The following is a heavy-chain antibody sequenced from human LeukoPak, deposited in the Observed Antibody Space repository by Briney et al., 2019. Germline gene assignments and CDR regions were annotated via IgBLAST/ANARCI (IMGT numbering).Heavy chain of an antibody. D-gene: IGHD5-18*01. CDR3: AKGGYRINYYYYYYMDV. CDR1: GFTFDDYG. V-gene: IGHV3-20*04. CDR2: INWNGGNT. J-gene: IGHJ6*03. Sequence: GGSLRLSCAASGFTFDDYGMAWVRQAPGKGLEWVSGINWNGGNTDYADSVKGRFTISRDNSKNTLYLQMNSLRAEDTAVYYCAKGGYRINYYYYYYMDVWGKGTTVTVSS.